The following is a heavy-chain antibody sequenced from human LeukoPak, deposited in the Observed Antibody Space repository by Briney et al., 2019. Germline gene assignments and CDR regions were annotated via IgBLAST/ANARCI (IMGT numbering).Heavy chain of an antibody. D-gene: IGHD4-11*01. CDR2: ISTSSSYK. Sequence: GGSLRLSCAASGFTFSSYTMNWVRQAPGKGLEWVSTISTSSSYKYYADSVKGRFTISRDNAKNSLYLQMNSLRAEDTAVYYCARDLEDYNNYGEMAIWGQGTLVTVSS. CDR3: ARDLEDYNNYGEMAI. V-gene: IGHV3-21*01. J-gene: IGHJ4*02. CDR1: GFTFSSYT.